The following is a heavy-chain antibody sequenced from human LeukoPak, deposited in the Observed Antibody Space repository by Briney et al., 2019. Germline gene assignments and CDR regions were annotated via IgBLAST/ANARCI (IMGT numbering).Heavy chain of an antibody. V-gene: IGHV4-59*08. CDR3: ARLTPGYSSSWYYYGMDV. D-gene: IGHD6-13*01. CDR2: IYYSGST. J-gene: IGHJ6*02. CDR1: GGSISSYY. Sequence: SETLSLTCTDSGGSISSYYWSWIRQPPGKGLEWIGYIYYSGSTNYNPSLKSRVTISVDTSKNQFSLKLSSVTAADTAVYYCARLTPGYSSSWYYYGMDVWGQGTTVTVSS.